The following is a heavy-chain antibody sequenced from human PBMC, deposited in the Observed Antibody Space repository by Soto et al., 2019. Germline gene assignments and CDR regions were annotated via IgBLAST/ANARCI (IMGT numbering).Heavy chain of an antibody. Sequence: ASVKVSCKVSGYTLTELSMHWVRQAPGKGLEWMGGFDPEDGETIYAQKFQGRVTMTEDTSTDTAYMELSSLRSEDTAVYYCATSGYSYGTFDYWGQGTLVTVS. D-gene: IGHD5-18*01. V-gene: IGHV1-24*01. CDR2: FDPEDGET. CDR1: GYTLTELS. CDR3: ATSGYSYGTFDY. J-gene: IGHJ4*02.